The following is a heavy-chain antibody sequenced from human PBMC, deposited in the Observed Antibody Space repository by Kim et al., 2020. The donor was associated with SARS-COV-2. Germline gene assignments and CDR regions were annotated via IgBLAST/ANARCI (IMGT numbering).Heavy chain of an antibody. V-gene: IGHV4-31*03. CDR3: ARIRVRMVRGVPYIDV. CDR2: ICDSGST. J-gene: IGHJ6*04. CDR1: GGSIGSDDYC. Sequence: SETLSLTCTVSGGSIGSDDYCWSWIRQYPGKGLEWIGHICDSGSTFYNSSLRSRAAISTVTSKNQFSLRMTSMTVADTAIYTCARIRVRMVRGVPYIDVWGKGTRVSVSS. D-gene: IGHD3-10*01.